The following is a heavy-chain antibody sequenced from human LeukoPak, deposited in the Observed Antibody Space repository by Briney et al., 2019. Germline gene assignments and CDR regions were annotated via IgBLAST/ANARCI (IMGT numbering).Heavy chain of an antibody. V-gene: IGHV3-23*01. CDR1: GFTFSSYA. Sequence: GGSLRLSCAASGFTFSSYAMSWVRQAPGKGLEWVSAISGSGGSTYYADSVKGRFTISRDNSKHTLYLQMNSLRAEDTAVYYCAKEITTMVRGVILGAFDIWGQGTMVTVSS. D-gene: IGHD3-10*01. CDR2: ISGSGGST. CDR3: AKEITTMVRGVILGAFDI. J-gene: IGHJ3*02.